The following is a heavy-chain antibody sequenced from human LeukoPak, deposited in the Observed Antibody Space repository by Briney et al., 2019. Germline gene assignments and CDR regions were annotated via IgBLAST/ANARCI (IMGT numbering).Heavy chain of an antibody. D-gene: IGHD1-26*01. CDR3: ARVSSIVGATTFDY. J-gene: IGHJ4*02. CDR2: INPNSGGT. V-gene: IGHV1-2*02. CDR1: GYTFTGYY. Sequence: GASVKVSCKASGYTFTGYYMHWVRQAPGQGLGWMGWINPNSGGTNYAQKFQGRVTMTRDTSISTAYMELSRLRSDDTAVYYCARVSSIVGATTFDYWGQGTLVTVSS.